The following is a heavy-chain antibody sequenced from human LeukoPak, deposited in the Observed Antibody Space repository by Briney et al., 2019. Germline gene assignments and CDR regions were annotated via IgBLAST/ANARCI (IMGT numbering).Heavy chain of an antibody. D-gene: IGHD6-19*01. Sequence: GESLKISCKASGYNFINFWIGWVRQMPGKGLEWMGIFNPGDPNTRYSPSFQGQITISVDKSISTAYLQWTSLKVSDTAIYYCARHRAVAGTLGGFDIWGQGTIVTVSS. CDR3: ARHRAVAGTLGGFDI. CDR1: GYNFINFW. V-gene: IGHV5-51*01. J-gene: IGHJ3*02. CDR2: FNPGDPNT.